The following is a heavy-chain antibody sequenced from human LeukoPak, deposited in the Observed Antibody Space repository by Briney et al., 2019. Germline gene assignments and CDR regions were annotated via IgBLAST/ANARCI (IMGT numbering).Heavy chain of an antibody. CDR1: GGSISSSNW. V-gene: IGHV4-4*02. J-gene: IGHJ5*02. CDR3: ARRPPPADLWSGYWAVGYNWFDP. CDR2: IYHSGST. D-gene: IGHD3-3*01. Sequence: MSSETLSLTCAVSGGSISSSNWWSWVRQPPGKGLEWIGEIYHSGSTNYNPSLKSRVTISVDKSKNQFSLKLSSVTAADTAVYYCARRPPPADLWSGYWAVGYNWFDPWGQGTLVTVSS.